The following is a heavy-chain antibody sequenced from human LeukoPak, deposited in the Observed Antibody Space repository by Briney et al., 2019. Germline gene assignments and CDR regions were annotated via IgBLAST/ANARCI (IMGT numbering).Heavy chain of an antibody. V-gene: IGHV4-34*01. Sequence: NPSETLSLTCAVYGGSFSGYYWSWIRQPPGKGLEWIGEINHSGSTNYNPSLKSRVTISVDTSKNQFSLKLSSVTAADTAVYYCARGYDSSGYYYSWFDPWGQGTLVTVSS. CDR3: ARGYDSSGYYYSWFDP. J-gene: IGHJ5*02. CDR2: INHSGST. D-gene: IGHD3-22*01. CDR1: GGSFSGYY.